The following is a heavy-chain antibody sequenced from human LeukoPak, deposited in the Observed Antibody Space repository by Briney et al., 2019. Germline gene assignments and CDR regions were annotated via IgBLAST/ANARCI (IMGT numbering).Heavy chain of an antibody. CDR3: ARRVSYNSGSYWFDP. V-gene: IGHV3-21*01. Sequence: PGGSLRLPCAASGFTFSSYSMNWVRQAPGKGLEWVSSISSSSYIYYADSVKGRFTISRDNAKNSLYLQMNSLRAEDTAVYYCARRVSYNSGSYWFDPWGQGTLVTVSS. CDR1: GFTFSSYS. CDR2: ISSSSYI. J-gene: IGHJ5*02. D-gene: IGHD3-10*01.